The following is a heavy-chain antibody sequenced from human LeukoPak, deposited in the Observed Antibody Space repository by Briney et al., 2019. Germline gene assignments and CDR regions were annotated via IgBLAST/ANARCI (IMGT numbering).Heavy chain of an antibody. Sequence: GGSLRLSCAASGFTFSHFWMSWVRQAPGKGLEWVAYIKKTGSETYYVDSVKGRFTITRDNTRNSLFLQMYSLRAEDTAVYFCARDQREYYFDYWGQGTLVTVSS. V-gene: IGHV3-7*01. CDR2: IKKTGSET. D-gene: IGHD3-10*01. CDR3: ARDQREYYFDY. CDR1: GFTFSHFW. J-gene: IGHJ4*02.